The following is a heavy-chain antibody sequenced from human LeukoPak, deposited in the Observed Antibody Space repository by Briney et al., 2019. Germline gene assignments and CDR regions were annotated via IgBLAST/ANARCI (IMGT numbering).Heavy chain of an antibody. CDR1: GGSISSSSYY. Sequence: PSETLSLTCTVSGGSISSSSYYWGWIRQPPGKGLEWIGSIYYSGSTYYNPSLKSRVTISVDTSKNQFSLKLSSVTAADTAVYYCARLRGGIVPFDIWGQGTMVTVSS. CDR2: IYYSGST. CDR3: ARLRGGIVPFDI. J-gene: IGHJ3*02. V-gene: IGHV4-39*01. D-gene: IGHD2/OR15-2a*01.